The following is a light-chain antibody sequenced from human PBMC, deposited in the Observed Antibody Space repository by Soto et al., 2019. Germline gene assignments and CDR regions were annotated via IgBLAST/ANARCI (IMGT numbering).Light chain of an antibody. CDR1: SGDVGAYDY. Sequence: QSALTQPASVSGSPGQSIAISCTGTSGDVGAYDYVSWYQQHPGKAPKVIISDVYNRPSGVSNRFSGSKSGNTASLTISGLQAEDEADYYCGSYTTSGSVIFGGGTKLTVL. V-gene: IGLV2-14*03. CDR2: DVY. J-gene: IGLJ2*01. CDR3: GSYTTSGSVI.